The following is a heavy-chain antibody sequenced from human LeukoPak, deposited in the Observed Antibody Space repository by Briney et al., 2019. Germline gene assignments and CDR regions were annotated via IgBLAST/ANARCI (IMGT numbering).Heavy chain of an antibody. CDR3: AKDPEGFYGYSSGWYDY. CDR1: GFTFSSYA. CDR2: ISGSGGST. J-gene: IGHJ4*02. Sequence: GGSLRLSCAASGFTFSSYAMSWVRQAPGKGLEWVSAISGSGGSTYYADSVKGRFTISRDNSKNTLYLQMNSLRAEDTAVYYRAKDPEGFYGYSSGWYDYWGQGTLVTVSS. V-gene: IGHV3-23*01. D-gene: IGHD6-19*01.